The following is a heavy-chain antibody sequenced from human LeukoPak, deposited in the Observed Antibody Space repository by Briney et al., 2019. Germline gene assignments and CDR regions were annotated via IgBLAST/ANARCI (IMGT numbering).Heavy chain of an antibody. CDR1: GYTFTGYY. CDR2: INPNSGGT. J-gene: IGHJ5*02. CDR3: ARAYHYDSSGENWFDP. V-gene: IGHV1-2*02. D-gene: IGHD3-22*01. Sequence: GASVKVSCKASGYTFTGYYMHWVRQAPGQGLEWMGWINPNSGGTNYAQKFQGRVTMTRDMSTSTVYMELSSLRSEDTTVYYCARAYHYDSSGENWFDPWGQGTLVTVSS.